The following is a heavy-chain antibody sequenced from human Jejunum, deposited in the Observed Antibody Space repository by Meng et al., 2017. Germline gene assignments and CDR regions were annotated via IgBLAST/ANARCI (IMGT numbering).Heavy chain of an antibody. J-gene: IGHJ4*02. CDR3: ANDLIRDTKTTCGGVALGYRGIDN. V-gene: IGHV3-43D*04. Sequence: GESLKISCVASGFGFDDYVMNWVRQVPGKGLEWVCHISRDGGGRHYVDSVKGRFTISRDNSRNSLYLHMNSLRAEDTAVYYCANDLIRDTKTTCGGVALGYRGIDNWGQGTPVTVSS. CDR2: ISRDGGGR. D-gene: IGHD3-16*01. CDR1: GFGFDDYV.